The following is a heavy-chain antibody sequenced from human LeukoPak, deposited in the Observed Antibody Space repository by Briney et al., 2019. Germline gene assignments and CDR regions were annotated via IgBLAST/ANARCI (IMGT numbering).Heavy chain of an antibody. CDR2: ISGSGGST. J-gene: IGHJ4*02. V-gene: IGHV3-23*01. Sequence: GGSLRLSCAASGFTFSSYAMNWVRQAPGKGLEWVSSISGSGGSTYYVDSVKGRFTISRDNSKNTLYLQMNSLRAEDTAIYYCAKSRPPGYDYWGQGTLVTVSS. CDR1: GFTFSSYA. CDR3: AKSRPPGYDY. D-gene: IGHD2-2*01.